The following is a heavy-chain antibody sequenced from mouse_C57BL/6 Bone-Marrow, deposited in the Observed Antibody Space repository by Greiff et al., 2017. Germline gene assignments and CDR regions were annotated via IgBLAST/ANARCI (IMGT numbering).Heavy chain of an antibody. CDR3: ARRGITTVVAGEYYFDY. CDR1: GYSFTGYY. V-gene: IGHV1-42*01. Sequence: VQLQQSGPELVKPGASVKISCKASGYSFTGYYMNWVKQSPEKSLEWIGEINPSTGGTTYNQKFKAKATLTVDKSSSTAYMQLKSLTSEDSAVYYCARRGITTVVAGEYYFDYWGQGTTLTVSS. J-gene: IGHJ2*01. CDR2: INPSTGGT. D-gene: IGHD1-1*01.